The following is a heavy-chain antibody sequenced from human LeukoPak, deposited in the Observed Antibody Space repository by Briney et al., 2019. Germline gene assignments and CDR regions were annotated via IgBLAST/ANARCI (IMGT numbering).Heavy chain of an antibody. D-gene: IGHD3-3*01. Sequence: GGSLRLSCAASGFTFSSYGMHWVRQAPGKGLEWVAVISYDGSNKYYADSVKGRFTISRDNSKNTLYLQMNSLRAEDTAVYYCAKDVGITIFGVVIHPGYYYYGMDVWGQGTTVTVSS. CDR1: GFTFSSYG. V-gene: IGHV3-30*18. J-gene: IGHJ6*02. CDR3: AKDVGITIFGVVIHPGYYYYGMDV. CDR2: ISYDGSNK.